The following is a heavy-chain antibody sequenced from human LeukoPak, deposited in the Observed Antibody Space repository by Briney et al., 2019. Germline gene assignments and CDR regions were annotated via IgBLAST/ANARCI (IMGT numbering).Heavy chain of an antibody. J-gene: IGHJ4*02. Sequence: PGESLRLSCAASGFTFSSYSMNWVRQAPGKGLEWVSSISSSSTYIYYADSVKGRFTISRDNAKNSLYLQMNSLRDEDTAVYYCARGALVSEDFWGQGTLVTVSS. CDR3: ARGALVSEDF. V-gene: IGHV3-21*01. CDR2: ISSSSTYI. CDR1: GFTFSSYS. D-gene: IGHD5/OR15-5a*01.